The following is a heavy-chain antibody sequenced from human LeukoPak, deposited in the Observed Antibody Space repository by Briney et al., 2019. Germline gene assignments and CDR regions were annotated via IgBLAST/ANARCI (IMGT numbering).Heavy chain of an antibody. D-gene: IGHD3-22*01. CDR2: ISYDGGNK. V-gene: IGHV3-30*03. Sequence: GGSLGLSCAASGFTFSSYGMHWVRQAPGKGLEWVAVISYDGGNKYYADSVKGRFTISRDNSKNTLYLQMNSLRAEDTAVYYCARDGNYDSSGPGDAFDIWGQGTMVTVSS. J-gene: IGHJ3*02. CDR1: GFTFSSYG. CDR3: ARDGNYDSSGPGDAFDI.